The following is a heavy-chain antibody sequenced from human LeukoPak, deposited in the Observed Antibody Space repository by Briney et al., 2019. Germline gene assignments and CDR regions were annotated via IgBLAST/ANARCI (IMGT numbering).Heavy chain of an antibody. J-gene: IGHJ6*03. CDR3: AKGQMVRGVTTSYYMDV. CDR1: GFTFSSFV. D-gene: IGHD3-10*01. Sequence: GGSLRLSCAASGFTFSSFVMSWVRQAPGKGLEWVSAIGCYRLTIYTPDSLKGRYTLPRDNSKNTLYLQRTDLRGDDTAVYYCAKGQMVRGVTTSYYMDVWGKGTTVIVSS. V-gene: IGHV3-23*01. CDR2: IGCYRLTI.